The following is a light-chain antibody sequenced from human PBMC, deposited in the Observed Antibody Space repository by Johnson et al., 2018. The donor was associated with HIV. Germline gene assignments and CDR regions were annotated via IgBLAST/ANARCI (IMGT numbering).Light chain of an antibody. CDR2: ANN. Sequence: QSMLTQPPSVSAAPGQKVTISCSGSSSNIGSNYVSWYQQLPGTAPRLLISANNERPSDIPDRFSGSKSGTSATLGITGLQTGDAADYYCETWDSSLSGVFGTGTKVSVL. CDR3: ETWDSSLSGV. V-gene: IGLV1-51*01. J-gene: IGLJ1*01. CDR1: SSNIGSNY.